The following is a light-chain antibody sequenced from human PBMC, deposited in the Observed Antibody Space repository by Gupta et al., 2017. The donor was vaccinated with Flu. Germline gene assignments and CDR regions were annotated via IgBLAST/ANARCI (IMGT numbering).Light chain of an antibody. J-gene: IGKJ1*01. CDR1: QSLSYTSNNKNS. V-gene: IGKV4-1*01. CDR3: QQDIDIPWT. Sequence: DSVMTQSPDSLAVSLGERATINCKSSQSLSYTSNNKNSLSWFQQRPGQPPKLLIYWASTRESGVPDRFSGSGSGTDFTLTISSLQAEDVAVYYCQQDIDIPWTFGQGTKVEIK. CDR2: WAS.